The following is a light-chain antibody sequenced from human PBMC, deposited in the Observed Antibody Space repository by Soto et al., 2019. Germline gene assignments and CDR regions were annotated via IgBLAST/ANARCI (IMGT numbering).Light chain of an antibody. CDR2: GAS. Sequence: EIVMTQSPATLSVSPGERATLSCRASQSVSSNLAWYQQKPGQAPRLLIYGASTRATGIPARFSGSGSGTESTLTISSLQSEDFAVYYCQQYNNWPLTFGQETRLEIK. CDR3: QQYNNWPLT. V-gene: IGKV3-15*01. CDR1: QSVSSN. J-gene: IGKJ5*01.